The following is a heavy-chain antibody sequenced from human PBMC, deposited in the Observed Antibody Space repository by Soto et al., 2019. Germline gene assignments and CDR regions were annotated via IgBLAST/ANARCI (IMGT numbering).Heavy chain of an antibody. J-gene: IGHJ5*02. V-gene: IGHV5-10-1*01. CDR2: IHPSGSYP. CDR3: ARLISAPA. CDR1: GYSFTINW. Sequence: GESLKISCKGSGYSFTINWINWVRQMPGKGLEWMGRIHPSGSYPNYSPSFQGHVTISADKSISTAYLQWSSLKASDTAMYYCARLISAPAWGQGTLVTVSS. D-gene: IGHD3-16*01.